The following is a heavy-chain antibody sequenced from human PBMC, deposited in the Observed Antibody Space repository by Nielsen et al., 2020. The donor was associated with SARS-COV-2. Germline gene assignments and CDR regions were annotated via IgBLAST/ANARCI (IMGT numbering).Heavy chain of an antibody. CDR2: ISYDGSNK. D-gene: IGHD6-13*01. Sequence: GGSLRLSCAASGFTFSSYGMHWVRQAPGKGLEWVAVISYDGSNKYYADSVKGRFTISRDNSKNTLYLQMNSLRAEDTAVYYCAKEAWAAAGTKSKFYYYYYGMDVWGQGTTVTVSS. CDR3: AKEAWAAAGTKSKFYYYYYGMDV. V-gene: IGHV3-30*18. CDR1: GFTFSSYG. J-gene: IGHJ6*02.